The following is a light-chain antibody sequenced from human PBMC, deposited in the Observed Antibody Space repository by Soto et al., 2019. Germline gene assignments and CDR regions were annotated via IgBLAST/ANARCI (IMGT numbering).Light chain of an antibody. CDR3: QQRHTWPTT. CDR2: DAS. V-gene: IGKV3-15*01. Sequence: EIVMTQSPATLSVSPGERATLSCRASQSVSSNLAWYQQKPGQAPRLLIYDASTRATGIPDRFSGSGSETEFTLTISSLDPEDFGIYYYQQRHTWPTTFGGGAKVEI. CDR1: QSVSSN. J-gene: IGKJ4*01.